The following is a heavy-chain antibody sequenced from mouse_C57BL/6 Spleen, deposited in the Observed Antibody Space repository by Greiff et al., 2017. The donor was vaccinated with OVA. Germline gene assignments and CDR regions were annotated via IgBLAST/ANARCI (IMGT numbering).Heavy chain of an antibody. CDR2: INPYNGGT. V-gene: IGHV1-19*01. Sequence: EVQVVESGPVLVKPGASVKMSCKASGYTFTDYYMNWVKQSPGKSLEWIGVINPYNGGTSYNQKFKGKATLTVDKSSSTAYMELNSLTSEDSAVYYYARYYDYPYYYAMDYWGQGTSVTVSS. J-gene: IGHJ4*01. CDR3: ARYYDYPYYYAMDY. CDR1: GYTFTDYY. D-gene: IGHD2-4*01.